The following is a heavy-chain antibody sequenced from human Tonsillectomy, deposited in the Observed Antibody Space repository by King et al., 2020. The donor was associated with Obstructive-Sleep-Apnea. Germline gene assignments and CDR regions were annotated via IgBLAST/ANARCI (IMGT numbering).Heavy chain of an antibody. CDR3: AKGDYDSSGYYYHDY. J-gene: IGHJ4*02. D-gene: IGHD3-22*01. V-gene: IGHV3-23*04. CDR2: ISSSDGST. Sequence: VQLVESGGGLVQPGGSLRLSCAASGFTFSSYAMSWVRQAPGKGLEWVSAISSSDGSTDYTDSVKGRFTISRDNSKNTLYLQMNSLRAEDTAVYYCAKGDYDSSGYYYHDYWGQGTLVTVSS. CDR1: GFTFSSYA.